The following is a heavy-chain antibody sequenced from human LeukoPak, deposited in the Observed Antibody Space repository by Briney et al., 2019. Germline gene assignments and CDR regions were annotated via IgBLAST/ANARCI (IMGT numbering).Heavy chain of an antibody. J-gene: IGHJ4*02. D-gene: IGHD2-21*02. CDR3: AKGDAYCGGDCYPD. Sequence: PGGSLRLSCAASGFTFSSYGLSWVRQAPGKGLEWVSAISGSGGSTYYADSVKGRFTISRDSSKNTLYLQMNSLRAEDTALYYCAKGDAYCGGDCYPDWGQGTLVTVSS. V-gene: IGHV3-23*01. CDR2: ISGSGGST. CDR1: GFTFSSYG.